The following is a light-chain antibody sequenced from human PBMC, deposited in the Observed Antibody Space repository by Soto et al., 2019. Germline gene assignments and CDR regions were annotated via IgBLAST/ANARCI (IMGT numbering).Light chain of an antibody. V-gene: IGLV1-51*01. CDR3: GTWDSSLSAYV. Sequence: VLTQPPSVSAAPGQKVTISCSGSSSNIGNNYVSWYQQLPGTAPKLLIYDNNKRPSGIPDRFSGSKSGTSATLGITGLQTGDEADYYCGTWDSSLSAYVFGTGTKVTVL. CDR2: DNN. CDR1: SSNIGNNY. J-gene: IGLJ1*01.